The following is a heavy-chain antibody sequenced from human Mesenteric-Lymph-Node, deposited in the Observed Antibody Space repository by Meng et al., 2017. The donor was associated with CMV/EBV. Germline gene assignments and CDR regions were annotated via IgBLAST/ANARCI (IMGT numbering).Heavy chain of an antibody. Sequence: ASVKVSCKASGYTFTSYYMHWVRQAPGQGLEWMGIINPSGGSTSYAQKFQGRVTITRNTSISTAYMELSSLRSEDTAVYYCARAPPRSGPGYCSSTSCPSYYFDYWGQGTVVTVSS. CDR3: ARAPPRSGPGYCSSTSCPSYYFDY. CDR1: GYTFTSYY. CDR2: INPSGGST. D-gene: IGHD2-2*01. V-gene: IGHV1-46*01. J-gene: IGHJ4*02.